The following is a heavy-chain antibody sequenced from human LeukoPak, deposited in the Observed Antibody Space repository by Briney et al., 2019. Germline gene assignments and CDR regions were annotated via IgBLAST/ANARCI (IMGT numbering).Heavy chain of an antibody. CDR3: ASSRSGSPHEYLQH. CDR2: IIPIFGIA. D-gene: IGHD1-26*01. V-gene: IGHV1-69*04. Sequence: SVKVSCKASGGTFSSYATSWVRQAPGQGLEWMGRIIPIFGIANYAQKFQGRVTITADKSTSTAYMELSSLRSEDTAVYYCASSRSGSPHEYLQHWGQGTLVTVSS. CDR1: GGTFSSYA. J-gene: IGHJ1*01.